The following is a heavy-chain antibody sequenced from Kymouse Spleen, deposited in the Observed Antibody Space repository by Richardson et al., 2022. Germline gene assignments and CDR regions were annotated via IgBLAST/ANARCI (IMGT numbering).Heavy chain of an antibody. V-gene: IGHV3-21*03. CDR2: ISSSSSYI. CDR1: GFTFSSYS. Sequence: EVQLVESGGGLVKPGGSLRLSCAASGFTFSSYSMNWVRQAPGKGLEWVSSISSSSSYIYYADSVKGRFTISRDNAKNSLYLQMNSLRAEDTAVYYCARERITIF*LVIIVTGSTPGAREPWSPSPQ. D-gene: IGHD3-9*01. J-gene: IGHJ5*02. CDR3: ARERITIF*LVIIVTGSTP.